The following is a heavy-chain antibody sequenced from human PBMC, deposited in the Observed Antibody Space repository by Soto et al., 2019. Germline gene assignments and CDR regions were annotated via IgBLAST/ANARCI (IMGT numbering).Heavy chain of an antibody. CDR3: ARTPDCTNGVCSAGFDY. CDR1: GFTFSSYS. J-gene: IGHJ4*02. CDR2: ISSSSSYI. V-gene: IGHV3-21*01. D-gene: IGHD2-8*01. Sequence: PGGSLRLSCAASGFTFSSYSMNWVRQAPGKGLEWVSSISSSSSYIYYADSVKGRFTISRDNAKNSLYLQMNSLRAEDTAVYYCARTPDCTNGVCSAGFDYWGQGTLVTVSS.